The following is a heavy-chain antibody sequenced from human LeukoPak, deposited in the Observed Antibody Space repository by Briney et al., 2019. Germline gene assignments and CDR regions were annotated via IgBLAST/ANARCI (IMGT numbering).Heavy chain of an antibody. CDR1: GFTFSSSA. Sequence: GGSLRLSCTASGFTFSSSAMHWVRQAPDKGLEWVAVISYDGRNIFYADSVKGRFTISRDNSKSMLYLQLSSLRGEDTAVYCCARGQNDYGDYGLDYWGQGTLVTVSS. CDR3: ARGQNDYGDYGLDY. D-gene: IGHD4-17*01. CDR2: ISYDGRNI. V-gene: IGHV3-30-3*01. J-gene: IGHJ4*02.